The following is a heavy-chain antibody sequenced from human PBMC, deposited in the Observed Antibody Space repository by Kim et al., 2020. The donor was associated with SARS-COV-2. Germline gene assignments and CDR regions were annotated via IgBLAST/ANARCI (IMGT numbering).Heavy chain of an antibody. J-gene: IGHJ3*02. CDR1: GGSFSGYY. CDR2: INHSGST. Sequence: SETMSLTCAVYGGSFSGYYWSWIRQPPGKGLEWIGEINHSGSTNYNPSLKSRVTISVDTSKNQFSLKLSSVTAADTAVYYCARTPESTETNDFWSGYYIGAFDIWGQGTMVTVSS. D-gene: IGHD3-3*01. CDR3: ARTPESTETNDFWSGYYIGAFDI. V-gene: IGHV4-34*01.